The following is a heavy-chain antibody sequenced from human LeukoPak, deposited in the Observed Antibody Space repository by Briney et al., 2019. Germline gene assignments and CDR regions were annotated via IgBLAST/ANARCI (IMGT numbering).Heavy chain of an antibody. CDR3: ARWRYYYDSSGYYDFDY. J-gene: IGHJ4*02. CDR2: ISYDGSNK. Sequence: GGSLRLSCAASGFTFSSYAMHWVRQAPGKGLEWVAVISYDGSNKYYADSVKGRFTISRDNSKNTLYLQMNSLRAEDTAVYYCARWRYYYDSSGYYDFDYWGQGTLVTVSS. D-gene: IGHD3-22*01. CDR1: GFTFSSYA. V-gene: IGHV3-30-3*01.